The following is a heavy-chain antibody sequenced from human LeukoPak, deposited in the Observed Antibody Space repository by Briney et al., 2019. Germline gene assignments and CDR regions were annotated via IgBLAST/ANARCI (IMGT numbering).Heavy chain of an antibody. CDR2: ISYDGSNK. V-gene: IGHV3-30*03. CDR1: GFTFTSYG. Sequence: GGSLRLSCAASGFTFTSYGMHWVRQAPGKGLEWVAVISYDGSNKYYADSVKGRFTISRDNSKNTLYLQMNSLRAEDTAVYYFFLHAEAGIRYFADYWGQGTLVTVSS. J-gene: IGHJ4*02. D-gene: IGHD3-9*01. CDR3: FLHAEAGIRYFADY.